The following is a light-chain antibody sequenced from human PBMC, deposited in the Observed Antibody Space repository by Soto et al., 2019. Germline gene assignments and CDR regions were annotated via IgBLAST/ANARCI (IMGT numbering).Light chain of an antibody. V-gene: IGLV1-44*01. CDR3: AAWDDSRGV. CDR1: SSNIGSNT. CDR2: SNN. Sequence: QSVLTQPPSASGTPGQRVTISCSGSSSNIGSNTVNWYQHLPGTAPKLLIYSNNQRPSGVPDRFSGSKSGTSASLAISGLQSEDEADYYCAAWDDSRGVFGTGTKVTVL. J-gene: IGLJ1*01.